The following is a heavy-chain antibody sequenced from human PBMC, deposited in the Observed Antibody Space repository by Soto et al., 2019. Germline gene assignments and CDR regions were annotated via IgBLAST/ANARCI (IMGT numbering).Heavy chain of an antibody. CDR1: GGSISSYY. CDR3: ARNPVYCSSTSCYPLYNWFDP. Sequence: PSETLSLTCTVSGGSISSYYWSWIRQPPGKGLEWIGYIYYSGSTNYNPSLKSRVTISVDTSKNQFSLKLSSVTAADTAVYYCARNPVYCSSTSCYPLYNWFDPWGQGTLVTVSS. V-gene: IGHV4-59*01. J-gene: IGHJ5*02. D-gene: IGHD2-2*01. CDR2: IYYSGST.